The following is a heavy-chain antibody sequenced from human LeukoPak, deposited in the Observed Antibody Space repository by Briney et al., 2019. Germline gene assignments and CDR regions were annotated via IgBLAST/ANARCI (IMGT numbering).Heavy chain of an antibody. CDR3: ARVDSSGWYIH. Sequence: SETLSLTCTVSGGSISSYYWSWIRQPPGKGLEWIGYIYYSGSTNYNPSLKSRVTISVDTSKNQFSLKLSSVTAADTAVYYCARVDSSGWYIHWGQGTLVTVSS. J-gene: IGHJ4*02. V-gene: IGHV4-59*01. CDR1: GGSISSYY. CDR2: IYYSGST. D-gene: IGHD6-19*01.